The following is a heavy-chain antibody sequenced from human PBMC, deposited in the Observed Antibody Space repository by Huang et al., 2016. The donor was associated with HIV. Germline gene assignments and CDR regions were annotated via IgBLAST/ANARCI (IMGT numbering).Heavy chain of an antibody. CDR2: ISPSGDSR. CDR3: ARDLSRYGDTYYYYMDV. V-gene: IGHV1-46*03. J-gene: IGHJ6*03. D-gene: IGHD4-17*01. Sequence: QVQLVQSGAEVKKPGASVKASCKASGYTCTSYYMHWVRQAPGQGLEGMGIISPSGDSRRYAQKFQGRVTMTSDTSTSTVYMELSSLRSDDTAVYYCARDLSRYGDTYYYYMDVWGKGTTVTVSS. CDR1: GYTCTSYY.